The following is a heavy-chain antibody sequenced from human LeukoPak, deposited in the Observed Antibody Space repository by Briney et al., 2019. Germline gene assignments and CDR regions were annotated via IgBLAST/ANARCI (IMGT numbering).Heavy chain of an antibody. V-gene: IGHV3-7*01. CDR1: GFTFSSYW. CDR2: IKQDGSEK. J-gene: IGHJ4*02. Sequence: PGGSLRLSCAASGFTFSSYWMSWVRQAPGKGLEWVANIKQDGSEKYYVDSVKGRFTISRDNAKKSLYLQMNSLRAEDTAVYYCARAPSSGWFQYWGQGTLVTVSS. D-gene: IGHD6-19*01. CDR3: ARAPSSGWFQY.